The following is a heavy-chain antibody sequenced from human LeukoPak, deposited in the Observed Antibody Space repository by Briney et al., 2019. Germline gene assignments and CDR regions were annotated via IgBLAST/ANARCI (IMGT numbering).Heavy chain of an antibody. V-gene: IGHV4-30-2*01. CDR2: IFHSGNS. Sequence: SETLSLTCAVSGDSISSGDYSWSWLRQPPGKGLEWIGYIFHSGNSYYNPSLKSRVTISVDRSKNQFSLRLTSVTAADTAVYYCARELWFVNAPGSWLDLWGQGTLVTVSS. CDR1: GDSISSGDYS. CDR3: ARELWFVNAPGSWLDL. D-gene: IGHD3-10*01. J-gene: IGHJ5*02.